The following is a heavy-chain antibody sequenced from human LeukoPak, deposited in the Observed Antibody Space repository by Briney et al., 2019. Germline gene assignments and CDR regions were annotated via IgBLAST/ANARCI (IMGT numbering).Heavy chain of an antibody. V-gene: IGHV3-48*01. CDR3: ARDPRYSSSWSQGDYMDV. D-gene: IGHD6-13*01. Sequence: GGSLRLSCVVSGLTFNSYSMNWVRQAPGKRLEWVSYISSSSSTIYYADSVQGRFTISRDNAENSLYLQMNSLRVEDTAVYYCARDPRYSSSWSQGDYMDVWGKGTTVTVSS. CDR2: ISSSSSTI. CDR1: GLTFNSYS. J-gene: IGHJ6*03.